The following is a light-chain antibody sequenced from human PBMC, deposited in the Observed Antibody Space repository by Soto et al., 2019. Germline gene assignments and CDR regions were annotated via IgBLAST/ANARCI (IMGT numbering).Light chain of an antibody. Sequence: DIQMTQSPSTLSASVGDRVTISCRASQSIRSELAWYQQKPGKAPKLLIYKASNLESGVPSRFSGSGSGTEFTLTISSLQPDDFATYYCQQYNSYSFXQGTKVDIK. CDR3: QQYNSYS. CDR2: KAS. J-gene: IGKJ1*01. CDR1: QSIRSE. V-gene: IGKV1-5*03.